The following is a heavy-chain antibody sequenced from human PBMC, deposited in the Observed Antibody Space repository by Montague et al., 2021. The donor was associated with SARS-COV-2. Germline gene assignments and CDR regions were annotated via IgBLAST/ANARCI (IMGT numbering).Heavy chain of an antibody. CDR3: ARTSIAAAGTAIDY. Sequence: PALVKPTQTLTLTCTFSGFSLSTSGMCVSWIRQPPGKALEWLARXXWDDEKYYSTSLKTRLTISKDTSKNQVVLTMTSMDPVDTATYYCARTSIAAAGTAIDYWGQGTLVTVSS. CDR2: XXWDDEK. V-gene: IGHV2-70*11. J-gene: IGHJ4*02. D-gene: IGHD6-13*01. CDR1: GFSLSTSGMC.